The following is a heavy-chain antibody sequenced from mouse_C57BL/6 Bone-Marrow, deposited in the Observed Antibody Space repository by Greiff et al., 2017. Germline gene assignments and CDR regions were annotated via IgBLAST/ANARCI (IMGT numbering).Heavy chain of an antibody. D-gene: IGHD4-1*01. Sequence: LQQSGASVKISCKASGYAFSSSWMNWVKQRPGKGLEWIGRIYPGDGDTNYNGKFKGKATLTADKSSSTAYMQLSSLTSEDSAVYFCARSGYYFDYWGQGTTLTVSS. CDR2: IYPGDGDT. J-gene: IGHJ2*01. CDR1: GYAFSSSW. V-gene: IGHV1-82*01. CDR3: ARSGYYFDY.